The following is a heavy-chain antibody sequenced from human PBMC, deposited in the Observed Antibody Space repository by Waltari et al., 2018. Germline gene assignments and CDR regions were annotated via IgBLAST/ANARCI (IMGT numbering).Heavy chain of an antibody. CDR3: ARYRYCSGGSCSGDAFDI. Sequence: QVQLVQSGAEVKKPGSSVKVSCKASGGTFSSYAISWVRQPPGQGLEWMGGIIPILGIANYAQKFQGRVTITADESTSTAYMELSSLRSEDTAVYYCARYRYCSGGSCSGDAFDIWGQGTMVTVSS. D-gene: IGHD2-15*01. V-gene: IGHV1-69*04. J-gene: IGHJ3*02. CDR2: IIPILGIA. CDR1: GGTFSSYA.